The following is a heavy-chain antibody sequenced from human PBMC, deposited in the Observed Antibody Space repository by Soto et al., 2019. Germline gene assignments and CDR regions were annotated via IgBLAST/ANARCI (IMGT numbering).Heavy chain of an antibody. Sequence: QVQLQESGPGLVKPLETVSLTCTVSGGSLIDDYWNWIRQPPGKGLEWIGYAYYSGSTNYNPSLRSRVTISVDRSKNQFSLKLSSVTAADTAVYYCARRNDWKSSAFDTRCHGTMVSVSS. J-gene: IGHJ3*02. CDR2: AYYSGST. V-gene: IGHV4-59*01. CDR1: GGSLIDDY. D-gene: IGHD2-21*01. CDR3: ARRNDWKSSAFDT.